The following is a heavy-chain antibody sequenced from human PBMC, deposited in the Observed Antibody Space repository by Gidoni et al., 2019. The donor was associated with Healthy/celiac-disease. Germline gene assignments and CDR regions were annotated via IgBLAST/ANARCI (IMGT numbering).Heavy chain of an antibody. CDR3: AISTYYDFWSGYYTYYYYGMDV. D-gene: IGHD3-3*01. Sequence: QVQLVQSGAEVKKPGSSVKVSCKASGGTFSSYAISWVRQAPGQGLEWMGGIIPIFGTANYAQKFQGRVTITADESTSTAYMELSSLRSEDTAVYYCAISTYYDFWSGYYTYYYYGMDVWGQGTTVTVSS. CDR1: GGTFSSYA. CDR2: IIPIFGTA. J-gene: IGHJ6*02. V-gene: IGHV1-69*01.